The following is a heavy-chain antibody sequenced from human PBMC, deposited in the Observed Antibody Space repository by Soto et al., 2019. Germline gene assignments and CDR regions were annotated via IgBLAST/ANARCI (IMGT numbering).Heavy chain of an antibody. J-gene: IGHJ6*01. CDR1: WGSSGSIGGC. CDR3: ARRRGELLKRNYYYYGMDV. D-gene: IGHD1-26*01. CDR2: IYYSGST. V-gene: IGHV4-39*01. Sequence: SQMLWVRKRVAWGSSGSIGGCRVMIRQPPVKRLERIGSIYYSGSTYYNPSLKTRVNISVETSKNQFSLKLSSVTAADTAVYYCARRRGELLKRNYYYYGMDVWAQGTTVPVSS.